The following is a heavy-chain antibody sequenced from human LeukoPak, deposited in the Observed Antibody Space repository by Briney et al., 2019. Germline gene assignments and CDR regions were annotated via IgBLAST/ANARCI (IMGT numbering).Heavy chain of an antibody. V-gene: IGHV4-39*01. CDR1: GGSISSIIYY. Sequence: SETLSLTCTVSGGSISSIIYYWGWIRQPPGKGLEWIGTIYYSGSTYYNVSLKSRVTISVDMSKNQFSLKLSSVTAADTAVYYCARHIREYRSGWYGFGYWGQGTLVTVSS. J-gene: IGHJ4*02. CDR3: ARHIREYRSGWYGFGY. CDR2: IYYSGST. D-gene: IGHD6-19*01.